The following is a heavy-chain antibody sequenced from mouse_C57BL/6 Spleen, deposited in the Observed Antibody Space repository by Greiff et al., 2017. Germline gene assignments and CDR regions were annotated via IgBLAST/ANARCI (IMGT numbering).Heavy chain of an antibody. CDR2: IYPGNSDT. J-gene: IGHJ2*01. V-gene: IGHV1-5*01. CDR1: GYTFTSYW. D-gene: IGHD1-1*01. CDR3: TRWANYYGSSYYFDY. Sequence: EVQLQQSGTVLARPGASVKMSCKTSGYTFTSYWMHWVKQRPGQGLEWIGAIYPGNSDTSYNQKFKGKAKLTAVTSASTAYMELSSLTNEDSAVYYCTRWANYYGSSYYFDYWGQGTTLTVSS.